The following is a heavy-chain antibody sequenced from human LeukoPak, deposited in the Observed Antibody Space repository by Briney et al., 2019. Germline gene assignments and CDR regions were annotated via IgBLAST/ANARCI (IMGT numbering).Heavy chain of an antibody. CDR2: AYYRGNT. V-gene: IGHV4-39*07. J-gene: IGHJ3*02. Sequence: PSETLSLTCTVSGGSISSSSYYWGWIRQPPGKGLEWIGSAYYRGNTYYNPSLKSRVTISVDTSKKEFSLKVSSVTAADTAVYYCARVVGSGFFDIWGQGTMVTVSS. CDR3: ARVVGSGFFDI. CDR1: GGSISSSSYY. D-gene: IGHD6-19*01.